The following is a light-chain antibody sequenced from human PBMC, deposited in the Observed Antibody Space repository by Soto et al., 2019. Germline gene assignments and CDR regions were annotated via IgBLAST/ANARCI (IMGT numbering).Light chain of an antibody. CDR3: QHYNSHSPT. J-gene: IGKJ1*01. CDR2: GAS. CDR1: QSVSSN. Sequence: EIVMTQSPATLSVSPGERATLSCRASQSVSSNLVWYQQKPGQAPRLLIYGASTRATGIPARFSGSGSGTDFTLTISSLEPEDFATFYCQHYNSHSPTFGQGTKVDIK. V-gene: IGKV3-15*01.